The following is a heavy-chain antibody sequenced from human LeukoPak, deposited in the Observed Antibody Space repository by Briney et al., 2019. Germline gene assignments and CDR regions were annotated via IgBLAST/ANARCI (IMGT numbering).Heavy chain of an antibody. D-gene: IGHD4-23*01. V-gene: IGHV3-64*01. CDR3: ARDRAGNGDY. CDR1: GFTFSTYA. J-gene: IGHJ4*02. CDR2: ITSNGDNT. Sequence: GGSLRLSCAASGFTFSTYATHWVRQAPGKGLEYVSSITSNGDNTYYANSVKGRFTISRDNSKNTLYLQMGSLRAEDMAVYYCARDRAGNGDYWGQGTLVTVSS.